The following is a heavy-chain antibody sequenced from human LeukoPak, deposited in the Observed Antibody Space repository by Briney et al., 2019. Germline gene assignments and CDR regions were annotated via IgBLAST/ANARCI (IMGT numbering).Heavy chain of an antibody. CDR3: AKSRYQLLDHFDY. J-gene: IGHJ4*02. CDR1: GSTFRSYA. D-gene: IGHD2-2*02. CDR2: ISGSGDRT. Sequence: PGGSLGLSGAALGSTFRSYAMTWVGQPQGKGLEWVSAISGSGDRTYSADSVKGRFTVSRDNSKNTLYLQMNSLSAEDTAIYYCAKSRYQLLDHFDYWGQGTLVTVSS. V-gene: IGHV3-23*01.